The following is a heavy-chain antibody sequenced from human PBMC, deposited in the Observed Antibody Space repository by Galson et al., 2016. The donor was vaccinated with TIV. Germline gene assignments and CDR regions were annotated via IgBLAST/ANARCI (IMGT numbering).Heavy chain of an antibody. Sequence: SVKVSCKASGGIFSNFVISWVRQAPGQGLEWMGSINPIFGTANYAQKLQGRVTITADTSTSTFYMDLSSLRSEDTAIYYCAGGRGYSFGSGSSYFDYWGQGSLVTVSS. CDR2: INPIFGTA. CDR3: AGGRGYSFGSGSSYFDY. CDR1: GGIFSNFV. D-gene: IGHD3-10*01. J-gene: IGHJ4*02. V-gene: IGHV1-69*06.